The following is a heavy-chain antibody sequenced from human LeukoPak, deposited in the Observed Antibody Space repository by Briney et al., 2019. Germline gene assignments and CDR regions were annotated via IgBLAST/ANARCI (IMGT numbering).Heavy chain of an antibody. CDR2: INHSGST. Sequence: SETLSLTCTVSGGSISSYYWSWIRQPPGKGLEWIGEINHSGSTNYNPSLKSRVTISVDTSKNQFSLKLSSVTAADTAVYYCARSSIAAQVREAFDIWGQGTMVTVSS. J-gene: IGHJ3*02. CDR3: ARSSIAAQVREAFDI. CDR1: GGSISSYY. D-gene: IGHD6-6*01. V-gene: IGHV4-34*01.